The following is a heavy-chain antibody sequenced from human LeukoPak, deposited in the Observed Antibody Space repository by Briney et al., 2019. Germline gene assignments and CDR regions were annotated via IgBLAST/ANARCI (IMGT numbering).Heavy chain of an antibody. CDR1: GLTFSKYA. Sequence: LPGGSLRLSCAASGLTFSKYAMSWVRQAPGKGLEWISTISGSGGSTYYADSVKGRFTISRDNSKNTLYLQMNSLRAEDTAVYYCAKDLGREVSDSSVDYWGQGTLVTVSS. V-gene: IGHV3-23*01. J-gene: IGHJ4*02. CDR2: ISGSGGST. CDR3: AKDLGREVSDSSVDY. D-gene: IGHD3-16*01.